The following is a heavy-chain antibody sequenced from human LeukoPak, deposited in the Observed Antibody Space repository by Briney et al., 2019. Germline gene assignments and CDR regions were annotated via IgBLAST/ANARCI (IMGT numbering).Heavy chain of an antibody. CDR2: IYYSGST. V-gene: IGHV4-59*08. CDR1: GGSLSSYY. D-gene: IGHD6-13*01. CDR3: ARGYSSSWFEY. Sequence: SETLSLTCTVSGGSLSSYYWSWIRQPPGKGLEWIGYIYYSGSTNYNPSLKSRVIISVDTSKNQFSLKLSSVTAADTAVYYCARGYSSSWFEYWGQGTLVTVSS. J-gene: IGHJ4*02.